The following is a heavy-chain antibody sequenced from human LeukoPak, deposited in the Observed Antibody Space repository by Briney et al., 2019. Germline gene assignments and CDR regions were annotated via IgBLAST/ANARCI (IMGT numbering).Heavy chain of an antibody. Sequence: GGSLRLSCATSGFTFNKYTMNWVRQAPGKGLEWVSRISGSGADTFYADSVKGRFTISRDNSKNTLHLQMNNLRAEDTALYYSDTSDYFAFHLDYWRQVILVTVSS. CDR2: ISGSGADT. D-gene: IGHD4-17*01. CDR3: DTSDYFAFHLDY. CDR1: GFTFNKYT. V-gene: IGHV3-23*01. J-gene: IGHJ4*02.